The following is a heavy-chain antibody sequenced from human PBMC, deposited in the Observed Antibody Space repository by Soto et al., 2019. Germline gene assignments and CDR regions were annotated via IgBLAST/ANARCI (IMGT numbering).Heavy chain of an antibody. CDR1: GYTFSNFW. D-gene: IGHD1-1*01. Sequence: GCLKISCEGSGYTFSNFWIGWVRQRPGKGLESMGIIYVADSDTRYSPSFQGHVTISVDKSISTAYLQWSSLKASDTAIYYCARTDNPSFHFDYWAQGTLVTVSS. V-gene: IGHV5-51*01. CDR3: ARTDNPSFHFDY. J-gene: IGHJ4*02. CDR2: IYVADSDT.